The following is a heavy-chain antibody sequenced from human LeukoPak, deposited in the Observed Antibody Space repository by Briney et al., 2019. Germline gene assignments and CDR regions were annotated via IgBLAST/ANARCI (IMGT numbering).Heavy chain of an antibody. J-gene: IGHJ4*02. D-gene: IGHD3-10*01. CDR2: IFYSGST. CDR1: GGSISSYC. CDR3: ARHSLRAGTYYFDY. V-gene: IGHV4-59*01. Sequence: SETLSLTCTVSGGSISSYCWSWIRQPPGKGLEWIGYIFYSGSTNYNPSLKSRVTISVDTSKNQFSLKLSSVTAADTAVYYCARHSLRAGTYYFDYWGQGTLVTVSS.